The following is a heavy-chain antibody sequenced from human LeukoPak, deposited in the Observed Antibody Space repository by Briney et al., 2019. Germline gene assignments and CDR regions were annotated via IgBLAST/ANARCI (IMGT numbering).Heavy chain of an antibody. CDR2: ISSYNGNT. D-gene: IGHD3-10*01. CDR1: GYTFTSYG. V-gene: IGHV1-18*01. CDR3: ARDYYGSGSYYDMDAFDI. J-gene: IGHJ3*02. Sequence: ASVKVSCKGSGYTFTSYGISWVRQAPGQGLEWMGRISSYNGNTEYAQKFQGRVTMTTDTSTSTAYMQVRSLRSDDTAVYYCARDYYGSGSYYDMDAFDIWGQGTMVTVSS.